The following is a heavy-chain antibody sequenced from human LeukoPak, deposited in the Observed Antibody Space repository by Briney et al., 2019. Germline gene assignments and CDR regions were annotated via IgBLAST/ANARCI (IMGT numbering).Heavy chain of an antibody. CDR2: IYHSGST. CDR3: ASGTECAGDCYSL. CDR1: GGSISSGGYS. V-gene: IGHV4-30-2*01. J-gene: IGHJ4*02. D-gene: IGHD2-21*02. Sequence: SETLSLTCAVSGGSISSGGYSWGWIRQPPGKGLEWIGYIYHSGSTYYNPSLKSRVTISVDRSKNQFSLKLSSVTAADTAVYYCASGTECAGDCYSLWGQGTLVTVSS.